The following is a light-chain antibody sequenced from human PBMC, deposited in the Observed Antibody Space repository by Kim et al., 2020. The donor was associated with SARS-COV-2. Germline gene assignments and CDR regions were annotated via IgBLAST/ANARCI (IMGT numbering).Light chain of an antibody. CDR2: GKN. Sequence: SVALGQTDRITCQGDSLRNYYASWYQQKPGQAPVLVFYGKNNRPSGIPERFSGSSSRNTASLTITGTQAEDEADYYCNSRDSSGVVFGGGTQLTVL. CDR1: SLRNYY. V-gene: IGLV3-19*01. CDR3: NSRDSSGVV. J-gene: IGLJ2*01.